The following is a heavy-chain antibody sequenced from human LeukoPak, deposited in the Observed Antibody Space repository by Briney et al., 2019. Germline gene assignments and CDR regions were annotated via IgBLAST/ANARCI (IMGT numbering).Heavy chain of an antibody. CDR2: ISGSGGTT. J-gene: IGHJ4*02. CDR1: GFTFSSYA. CDR3: AKGPTLYASGTYTYFHY. D-gene: IGHD3-10*01. V-gene: IGHV3-23*01. Sequence: GGSLRLSCAASGFTFSSYAMSWVRQAPGKGLEWVTAISGSGGTTYYADSVKGRFTISRDNSKNTLYLQMNSLRAEDTAVYYCAKGPTLYASGTYTYFHYWGQGTLVTVSS.